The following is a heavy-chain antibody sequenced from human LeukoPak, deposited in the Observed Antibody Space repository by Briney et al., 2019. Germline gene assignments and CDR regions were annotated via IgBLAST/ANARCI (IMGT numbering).Heavy chain of an antibody. D-gene: IGHD3-22*01. Sequence: PSETLSLTCSVSGYSISSGFYWGWIRQPPGKGLEWIGSIFHSGSTYYNPSLKSRVTISVDTSKNQFSLKLSSVTAADTAVYYCARANYYDTSGYSRGAFDIWGQGTMVTVSS. CDR2: IFHSGST. CDR1: GYSISSGFY. J-gene: IGHJ3*02. CDR3: ARANYYDTSGYSRGAFDI. V-gene: IGHV4-38-2*02.